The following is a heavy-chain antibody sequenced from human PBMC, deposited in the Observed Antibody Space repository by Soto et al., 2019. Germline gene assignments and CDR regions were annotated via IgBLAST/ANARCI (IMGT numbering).Heavy chain of an antibody. J-gene: IGHJ4*02. CDR2: ISYDGSNK. V-gene: IGHV3-30*18. CDR1: VFTLSSYG. D-gene: IGHD1-1*01. CDR3: AKDFKRGTADY. Sequence: GGSLRLACAVSVFTLSSYGMHLVRQSPGKGLEWVAVISYDGSNKYYADSVKGRFTISRDNSKNKLYLQMNSLRAEDTAVYYCAKDFKRGTADYWGQGTLVTVSS.